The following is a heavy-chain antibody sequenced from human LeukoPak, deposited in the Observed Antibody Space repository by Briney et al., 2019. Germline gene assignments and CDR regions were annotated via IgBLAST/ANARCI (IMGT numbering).Heavy chain of an antibody. D-gene: IGHD3-10*01. CDR2: INPNSGGT. Sequence: GASVKVSCKASGYTFTGYYMHWVRQAPGQGLEWMGWINPNSGGTNYAQKFQGRVTMTRDTSINTAYMELSRLRSDDTAVYYCARGRSVNYYGEDYWGQGTLVTVSS. CDR1: GYTFTGYY. CDR3: ARGRSVNYYGEDY. J-gene: IGHJ4*02. V-gene: IGHV1-2*02.